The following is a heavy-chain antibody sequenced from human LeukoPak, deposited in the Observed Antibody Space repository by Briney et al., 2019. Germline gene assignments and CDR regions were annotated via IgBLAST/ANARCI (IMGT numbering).Heavy chain of an antibody. CDR1: GFTVSNNY. J-gene: IGHJ4*02. CDR2: IYSGGTT. Sequence: GGSLRLSCKASGFTVSNNYMNWVRQAPGKGLEWVALIYSGGTTNYADSVKGRFTISRDNPKNTLYLQMTNVRVEDTAVYYCARDPPGIAASVSGGWGQGTLVTVSS. D-gene: IGHD6-13*01. CDR3: ARDPPGIAASVSGG. V-gene: IGHV3-53*01.